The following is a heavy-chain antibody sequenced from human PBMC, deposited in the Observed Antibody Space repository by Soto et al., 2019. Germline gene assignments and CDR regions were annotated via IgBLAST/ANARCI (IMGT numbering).Heavy chain of an antibody. CDR1: GYTFTSYD. CDR3: ARVWGYCSGGSCYGFDP. Sequence: GASVKVSCKASGYTFTSYDINWVRQATGQGLEYLGWMNPNSGNTGYAQKFQGRVTMTRNTSISTAYMELSSLRSEDTAVYYCARVWGYCSGGSCYGFDPWGQGTLVTVSS. J-gene: IGHJ5*02. V-gene: IGHV1-8*01. D-gene: IGHD2-15*01. CDR2: MNPNSGNT.